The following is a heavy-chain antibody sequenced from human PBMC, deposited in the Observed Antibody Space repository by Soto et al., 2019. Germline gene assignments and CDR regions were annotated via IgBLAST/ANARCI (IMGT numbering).Heavy chain of an antibody. CDR2: TYYRSKWYN. J-gene: IGHJ5*01. Sequence: PSQTVSRTCSICGGSVSSNSAAWYWIRPSPSRGLEWLGRTYYRSKWYNDYAVSVKSRITINPDTSKNHFSLQLNPAPPEDAAVFYCGREGPRRSSNRFDTYGQRPRFTIAS. CDR1: GGSVSSNSAA. CDR3: GREGPRRSSNRFDT. D-gene: IGHD6-19*01. V-gene: IGHV6-1*01.